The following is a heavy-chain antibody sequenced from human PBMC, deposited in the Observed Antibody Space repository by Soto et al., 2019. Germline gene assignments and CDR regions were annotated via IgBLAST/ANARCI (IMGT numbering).Heavy chain of an antibody. Sequence: ASVKVSFKASGYTFTSYAMHWVRQAPGQRLEWMGWINAGNGNTKYSQKFQGRVTITRDTSASTAYMELSSLRSEDTAVYYCARDVWDCTNGVCYSLASWGQGTLVTVSS. CDR1: GYTFTSYA. J-gene: IGHJ5*02. CDR3: ARDVWDCTNGVCYSLAS. V-gene: IGHV1-3*01. CDR2: INAGNGNT. D-gene: IGHD2-8*01.